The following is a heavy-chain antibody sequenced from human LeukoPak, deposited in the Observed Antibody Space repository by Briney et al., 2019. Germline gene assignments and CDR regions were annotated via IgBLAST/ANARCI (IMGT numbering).Heavy chain of an antibody. D-gene: IGHD2-15*01. J-gene: IGHJ4*02. CDR2: IKSKTDGGTT. Sequence: GGSLRLSCAASGFSFSNAWMSWVRQAPGKGLEWVGRIKSKTDGGTTDYAAPVKGRFTISRDDSKNTLYVQMDSLKTEDTAVYYCTTDRYCSGGSCYSGYYFDYWGQGTLVTVSS. V-gene: IGHV3-15*01. CDR1: GFSFSNAW. CDR3: TTDRYCSGGSCYSGYYFDY.